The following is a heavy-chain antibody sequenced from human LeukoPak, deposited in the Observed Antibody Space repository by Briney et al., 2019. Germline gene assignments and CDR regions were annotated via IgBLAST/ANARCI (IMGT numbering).Heavy chain of an antibody. Sequence: SETLSLTCSGYGGSFSGYYWSWIRQPPGKGLEWIGEINHSGSTNYNPSLKSRVTISVDTSKNQFSLKLSSVTAADTAVYYCARYGGNKPYYYYGMDVWGQGTTVTVSS. J-gene: IGHJ6*02. CDR3: ARYGGNKPYYYYGMDV. CDR1: GGSFSGYY. D-gene: IGHD4-23*01. CDR2: INHSGST. V-gene: IGHV4-34*01.